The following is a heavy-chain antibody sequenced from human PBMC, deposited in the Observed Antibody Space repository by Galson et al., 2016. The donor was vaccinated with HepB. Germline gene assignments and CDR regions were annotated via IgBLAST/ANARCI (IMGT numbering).Heavy chain of an antibody. CDR2: IKVMGST. CDR3: AIFDLGYCSGGSCSH. D-gene: IGHD2-15*01. Sequence: LSLTCAVFGGSISGYYWSWIRQPPGKGLEWIGEIKVMGSTNYNPSLKSRVTISVNTSKNQFSLKLNSVTAADTAVYYCAIFDLGYCSGGSCSHWGQGILVTVSS. CDR1: GGSISGYY. V-gene: IGHV4-34*01. J-gene: IGHJ4*02.